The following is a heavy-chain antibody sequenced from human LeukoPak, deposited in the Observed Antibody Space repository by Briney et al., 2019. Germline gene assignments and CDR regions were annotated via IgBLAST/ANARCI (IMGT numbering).Heavy chain of an antibody. D-gene: IGHD3-10*01. Sequence: ASVKVSCKASGYTFTSYDVNWVQQATGQGLEWMGWMNPNSGDSGFAQKFQGRVTMTRNTSISTAYMELSSLRSEDTAVYYCARDRFGELFLWGQGTLVTVSS. CDR2: MNPNSGDS. CDR1: GYTFTSYD. J-gene: IGHJ4*02. CDR3: ARDRFGELFL. V-gene: IGHV1-8*01.